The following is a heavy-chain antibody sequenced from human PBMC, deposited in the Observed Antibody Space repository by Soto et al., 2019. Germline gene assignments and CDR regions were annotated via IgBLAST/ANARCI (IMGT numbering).Heavy chain of an antibody. Sequence: SETLSLTCGVSDSSINSNYYWLWIRQPPVKGLEWIGAIHHSGTTYYTPSLKSRVTISMDMSKNHFSLRLTSVTAADKAVYYCARGLYGGNFDYRGQGTQVTVSS. J-gene: IGHJ4*02. V-gene: IGHV4-38-2*01. CDR1: DSSINSNYY. D-gene: IGHD4-17*01. CDR3: ARGLYGGNFDY. CDR2: IHHSGTT.